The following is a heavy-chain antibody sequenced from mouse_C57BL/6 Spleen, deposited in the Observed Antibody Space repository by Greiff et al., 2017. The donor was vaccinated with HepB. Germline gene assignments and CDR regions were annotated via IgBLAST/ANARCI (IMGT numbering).Heavy chain of an antibody. J-gene: IGHJ2*01. CDR1: GYAFSSSW. V-gene: IGHV1-82*01. Sequence: LQESGPELVKPGASVKISCKASGYAFSSSWMNWVKQRPGKGLEWIGRIYPGDGDTNYNGKFKGKATLTADKSSSTAYMQLSSLTSEDSAVYFYARRTTVVEGYFNYWGQGTTLTVSS. D-gene: IGHD1-1*01. CDR3: ARRTTVVEGYFNY. CDR2: IYPGDGDT.